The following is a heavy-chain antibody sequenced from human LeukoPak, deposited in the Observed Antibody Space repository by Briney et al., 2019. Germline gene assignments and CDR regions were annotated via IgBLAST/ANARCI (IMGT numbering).Heavy chain of an antibody. V-gene: IGHV5-51*01. J-gene: IGHJ6*03. D-gene: IGHD3-22*01. CDR1: GYSFTNTW. Sequence: GESLKITCKGSGYSFTNTWIAWVRQMPGKGLEWMGSIFLADSDTSPSFRGQVTISADKSTSTAYLQWSSLKASDTAIYYCARVGYSSYGMDVWGKGTTVTVSS. CDR2: IFLADSDT. CDR3: ARVGYSSYGMDV.